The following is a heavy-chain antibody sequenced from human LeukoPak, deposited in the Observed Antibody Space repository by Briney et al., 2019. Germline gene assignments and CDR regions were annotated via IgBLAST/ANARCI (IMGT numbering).Heavy chain of an antibody. J-gene: IGHJ4*02. D-gene: IGHD2-2*01. CDR2: MFHSGST. CDR1: GVSINSGDYY. CDR3: ARVRCTSTNCDRGVFDY. V-gene: IGHV4-39*02. Sequence: PSETLSLTCTVSGVSINSGDYYWGWIRQPPGKGLEWIGTMFHSGSTHYNPSLKSRVTMSVDTSNNHFSLKLTSMTAADTAVFYCARVRCTSTNCDRGVFDYWDQGTLVTVSS.